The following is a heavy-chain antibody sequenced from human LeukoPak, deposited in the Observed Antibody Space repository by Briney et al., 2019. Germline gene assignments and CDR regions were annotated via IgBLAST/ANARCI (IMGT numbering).Heavy chain of an antibody. CDR3: ARSEHSSSSFDY. V-gene: IGHV3-21*01. D-gene: IGHD6-6*01. Sequence: GGSLRLSCAASGFTLSSYSMNRVRQAPGKGLEWVSYISSSSTHIYYADSVKGRFTISRDNARNSLYLQMNSLRAEDTAIYYCARSEHSSSSFDYWGQGTLVTVSS. J-gene: IGHJ4*02. CDR2: ISSSSTHI. CDR1: GFTLSSYS.